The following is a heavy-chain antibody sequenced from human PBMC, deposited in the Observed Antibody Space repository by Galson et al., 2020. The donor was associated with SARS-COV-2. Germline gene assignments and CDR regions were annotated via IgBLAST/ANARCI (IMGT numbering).Heavy chain of an antibody. CDR2: TYYSGST. CDR3: ARQLLWFGELEMDYFDY. V-gene: IGHV4-39*01. CDR1: GGSISSSSYY. J-gene: IGHJ4*02. D-gene: IGHD3-10*01. Sequence: SETLSLTCTVSGGSISSSSYYWGWIRQPPGKGLEWIGSTYYSGSTYYNPSLKSRVTISVDTSKNQFSLKLSSVTAADTAVYYCARQLLWFGELEMDYFDYWGQGTLVTVSS.